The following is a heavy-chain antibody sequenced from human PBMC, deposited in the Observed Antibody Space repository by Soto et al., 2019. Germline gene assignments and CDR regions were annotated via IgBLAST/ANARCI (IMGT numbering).Heavy chain of an antibody. CDR1: GGSISSGGYY. Sequence: SETLSLTCTVSGGSISSGGYYWTWIRQHPGKGLEWIAYIYHSGYTFYNPSLKSRVTMSVDTSKNQFSLKLRSVTDADTAVYYCAKWEGLGSDYYYYAMDVWGQGTTVTVSS. D-gene: IGHD1-26*01. J-gene: IGHJ6*02. CDR2: IYHSGYT. CDR3: AKWEGLGSDYYYYAMDV. V-gene: IGHV4-31*03.